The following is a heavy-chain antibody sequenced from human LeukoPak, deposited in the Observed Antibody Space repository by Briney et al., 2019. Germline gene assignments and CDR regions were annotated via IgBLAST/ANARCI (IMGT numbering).Heavy chain of an antibody. D-gene: IGHD3-10*01. Sequence: PSQTLSLTCTVSGGSISSGSYYWSWIRQPAGKGLEWIGRIYTSGSTNYNPSLKNRVTISVDTSKNQFSLKLTSVNAADTAVYYCAREGYYGSGSNWFDPWGQGTLVTVSS. CDR1: GGSISSGSYY. J-gene: IGHJ5*02. CDR2: IYTSGST. V-gene: IGHV4-61*02. CDR3: AREGYYGSGSNWFDP.